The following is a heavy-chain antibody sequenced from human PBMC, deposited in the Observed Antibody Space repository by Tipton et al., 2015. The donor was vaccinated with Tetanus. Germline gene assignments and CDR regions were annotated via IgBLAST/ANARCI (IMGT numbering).Heavy chain of an antibody. Sequence: TLSLTCNVSGASMSSSSYYWDWIRKPPGKGLEWIGSIYYSGSSYYNPSLESRVTISLDTSKNRFSLKLTSVTAADTAVYYCARGEAYGDYPAMYFFDNWGQGTLLTVSS. V-gene: IGHV4-39*02. CDR1: GASMSSSSYY. CDR3: ARGEAYGDYPAMYFFDN. J-gene: IGHJ4*02. D-gene: IGHD4-17*01. CDR2: IYYSGSS.